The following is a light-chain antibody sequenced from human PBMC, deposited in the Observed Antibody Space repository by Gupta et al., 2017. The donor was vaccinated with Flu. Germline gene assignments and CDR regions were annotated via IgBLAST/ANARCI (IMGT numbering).Light chain of an antibody. V-gene: IGLV6-57*03. CDR1: SGSIASNY. Sequence: NFMLTQPHSVSEAPGKTVTISCTRSSGSIASNYVQWYQQRPGSAPTTVIYDDNQRPSWVPVRFSGSIDSSSNSASLTISGLKTEDEADYYCQSYDTSSLWVFGGGTKLTVL. CDR2: DDN. J-gene: IGLJ3*02. CDR3: QSYDTSSLWV.